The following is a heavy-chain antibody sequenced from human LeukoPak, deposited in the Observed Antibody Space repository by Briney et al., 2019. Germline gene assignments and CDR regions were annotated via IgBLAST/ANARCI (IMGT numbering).Heavy chain of an antibody. V-gene: IGHV3-74*01. CDR1: GLPQYMYW. D-gene: IGHD5-18*01. CDR2: IKTDGSIN. Sequence: GGLLSLLCGAWGLPQYMYWVQCPPEAREGAVECVSRIKTDGSINSSADAVKGRFTISRDNAKNTLYLQMDSLRPEDTAVYHCVSAYGRSYGLFDSWGRGTLVIVSS. J-gene: IGHJ4*02. CDR3: VSAYGRSYGLFDS.